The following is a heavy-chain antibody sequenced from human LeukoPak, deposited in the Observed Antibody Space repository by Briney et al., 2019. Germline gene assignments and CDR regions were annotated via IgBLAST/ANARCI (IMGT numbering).Heavy chain of an antibody. CDR1: GFTVSSNY. CDR3: ARGATMVRGAYYYGMDV. V-gene: IGHV3-53*04. J-gene: IGHJ6*02. D-gene: IGHD3-10*01. Sequence: PGGSLRLTCAASGFTVSSNYTSWVRQAPGKGLEWVSVIYSGGSTYYADSVKSRFTISRHNSKNTLYLQMNSLRAEDTAVYYCARGATMVRGAYYYGMDVWGQGTTVTVSS. CDR2: IYSGGST.